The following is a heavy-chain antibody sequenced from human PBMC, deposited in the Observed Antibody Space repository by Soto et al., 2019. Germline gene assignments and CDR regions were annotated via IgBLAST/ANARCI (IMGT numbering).Heavy chain of an antibody. CDR3: AADRAYCGGDCYVD. Sequence: PSETLSLTCTVSGGSISSGDYYWSWIRQPPGKGLEWIGYIYYSGSTYYNPSLKSRVSFSLDTSKNQFSLKLTFVTAADAAVYFCAADRAYCGGDCYVDWGQGTLVTVSS. V-gene: IGHV4-61*08. CDR2: IYYSGST. D-gene: IGHD2-21*02. J-gene: IGHJ4*02. CDR1: GGSISSGDYY.